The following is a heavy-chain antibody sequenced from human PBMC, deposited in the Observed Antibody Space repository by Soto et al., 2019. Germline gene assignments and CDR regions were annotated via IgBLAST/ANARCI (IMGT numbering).Heavy chain of an antibody. V-gene: IGHV3-23*01. J-gene: IGHJ4*02. CDR1: GFTFSSYA. D-gene: IGHD6-19*01. CDR3: ARRSSGWYFDY. Sequence: EVQLLESGGGLVQPGGSLRLSCAASGFTFSSYAMSWVRQAPGKGLEWVSAISGSGGSTYYADSVKGRFTISRDNSKNTLYVQGNSLRAEDTAVYYCARRSSGWYFDYWGQGTLVTVSS. CDR2: ISGSGGST.